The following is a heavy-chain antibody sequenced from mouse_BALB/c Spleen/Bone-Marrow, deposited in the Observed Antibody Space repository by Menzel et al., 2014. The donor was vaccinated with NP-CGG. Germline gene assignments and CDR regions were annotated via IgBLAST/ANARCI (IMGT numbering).Heavy chain of an antibody. CDR2: IYPGDGDT. D-gene: IGHD4-1*02. CDR3: ARPLNWDPYAMDY. Sequence: VQLQQSGPELVKPGASVKISCKASGYAFSSSWMNWVKQRPGQGLEWIGRIYPGDGDTKYNGKFKGKATPTADKSSSTAYMQLSSLTSVDSAVYFCARPLNWDPYAMDYWGQGTSVTVSS. V-gene: IGHV1-82*01. CDR1: GYAFSSSW. J-gene: IGHJ4*01.